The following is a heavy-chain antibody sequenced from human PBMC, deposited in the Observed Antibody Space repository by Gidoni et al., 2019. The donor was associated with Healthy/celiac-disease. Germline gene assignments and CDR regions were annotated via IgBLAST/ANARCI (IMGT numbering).Heavy chain of an antibody. CDR2: ISGGGGNT. CDR3: AKAQYSSSWGRPTDY. D-gene: IGHD6-13*01. Sequence: EVQLLESGGGLVVPGASLCLVFAASGFHFPSYALSWDRQAPGQGMEWVVSISGGGGNTYSEAAVEGRFTISRDNSKNTLYLQMNSMSDEDTAVYYWAKAQYSSSWGRPTDYWGQGTLVTVSS. CDR1: GFHFPSYA. V-gene: IGHV3-23*01. J-gene: IGHJ4*02.